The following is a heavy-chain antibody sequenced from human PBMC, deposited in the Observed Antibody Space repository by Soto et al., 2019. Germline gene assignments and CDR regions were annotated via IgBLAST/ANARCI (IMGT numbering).Heavy chain of an antibody. Sequence: EVQLVESGGGLVQPGGSLRLSCAASGFTFSSYSMNWVRQAPGKGLEWVSYISSSSTIYYADSVKGRFTSSRDNAKNSLYLQMNSLRAEDTAVYYCARGAYYYDSSGLSYWGQGTLVTVSS. J-gene: IGHJ4*02. V-gene: IGHV3-48*01. D-gene: IGHD3-22*01. CDR2: ISSSSTI. CDR3: ARGAYYYDSSGLSY. CDR1: GFTFSSYS.